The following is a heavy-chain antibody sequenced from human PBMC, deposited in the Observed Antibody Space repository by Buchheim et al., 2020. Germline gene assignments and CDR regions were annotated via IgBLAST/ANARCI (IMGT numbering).Heavy chain of an antibody. J-gene: IGHJ5*02. V-gene: IGHV4-31*03. CDR1: GGSISSGGYY. CDR3: ARDLGCSGGSCDVGHWFDP. D-gene: IGHD2-15*01. Sequence: QVQLQESGPGLVKPSQTLSLTCTVSGGSISSGGYYWSWIRQHPGKGLEWIGYIYYSGSTYYNPSLKSRVTISVDTSKNQFSLKLSSVTAADTTVYFCARDLGCSGGSCDVGHWFDPWGQGTL. CDR2: IYYSGST.